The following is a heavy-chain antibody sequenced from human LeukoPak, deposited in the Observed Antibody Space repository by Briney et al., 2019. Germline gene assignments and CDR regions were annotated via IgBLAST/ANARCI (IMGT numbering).Heavy chain of an antibody. V-gene: IGHV3-53*01. CDR3: ARVLCILRYFDY. J-gene: IGHJ6*04. Sequence: GGSLRLTCAASGFTFSSYEMNWVRQAPGKGLEWVSVIYSDGSTYYADSVKGRFTISRDNSKNTLYLQMNSLRAEDTAVYYCARVLCILRYFDYWGKGTTVTISS. CDR1: GFTFSSYE. D-gene: IGHD3-9*01. CDR2: IYSDGST.